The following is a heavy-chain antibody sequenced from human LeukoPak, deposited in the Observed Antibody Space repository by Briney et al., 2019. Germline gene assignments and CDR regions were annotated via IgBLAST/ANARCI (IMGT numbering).Heavy chain of an antibody. Sequence: PSETLSLTCTVSGGSVSSGSYYWSWIRQPPGKGLEWIGYIYYSGSTNYNPSLKSRVTISVDTSKNQFSLKLSSVTAADTAVYYCARGGNPGVGWFDPWGQGTLVTVSS. CDR3: ARGGNPGVGWFDP. V-gene: IGHV4-61*01. CDR1: GGSVSSGSYY. J-gene: IGHJ5*02. CDR2: IYYSGST. D-gene: IGHD4-23*01.